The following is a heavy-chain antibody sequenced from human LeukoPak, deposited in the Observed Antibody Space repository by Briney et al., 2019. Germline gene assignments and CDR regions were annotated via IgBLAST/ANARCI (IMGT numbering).Heavy chain of an antibody. CDR1: GFTFSSYA. Sequence: GGSLRLSCAASGFTFSSYAMHWVRQAPGKGLEWVAVISYDGSNKYYADSVKGRFTISRDNSKNTLYLQMNSLRSEDTAVYYCARAPMGPGGEYSYWGQGTLVTVSS. J-gene: IGHJ4*02. CDR3: ARAPMGPGGEYSY. V-gene: IGHV3-30-3*01. D-gene: IGHD2-8*02. CDR2: ISYDGSNK.